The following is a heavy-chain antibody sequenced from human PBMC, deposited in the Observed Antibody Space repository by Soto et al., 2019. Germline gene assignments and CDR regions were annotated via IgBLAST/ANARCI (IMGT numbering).Heavy chain of an antibody. D-gene: IGHD3-3*01. J-gene: IGHJ4*02. CDR2: VYYSGST. CDR3: ASYNFGVFFDY. V-gene: IGHV4-59*01. Sequence: SETLSLTCAVYGGSISNYYWSWIRQPPGKGLEWIGYVYYSGSTNYNPSLKSRVTISVDTSKKQFSLKLSSVTAADTAVYYCASYNFGVFFDYWGQGTLVTVSS. CDR1: GGSISNYY.